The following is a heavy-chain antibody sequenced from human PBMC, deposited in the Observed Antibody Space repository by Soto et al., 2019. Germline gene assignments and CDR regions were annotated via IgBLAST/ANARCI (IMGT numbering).Heavy chain of an antibody. CDR1: GGSIGSSSYY. CDR3: ARVSYYDDTISYYYY. Sequence: PSETLSLTCTVSGGSIGSSSYYWGWIRQPPGKGLEWIGYIYYSGSTYYNPSLRSRLTISVDTSKNQFSLKLSSVTAADTAVYYCARVSYYDDTISYYYYWGQGTXVPV. V-gene: IGHV4-30-4*08. CDR2: IYYSGST. J-gene: IGHJ4*02. D-gene: IGHD3-22*01.